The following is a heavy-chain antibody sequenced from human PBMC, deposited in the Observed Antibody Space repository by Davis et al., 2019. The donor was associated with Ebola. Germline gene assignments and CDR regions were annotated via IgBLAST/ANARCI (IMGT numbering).Heavy chain of an antibody. J-gene: IGHJ5*02. CDR1: GFTFSSYS. CDR2: ISSSSSYI. CDR3: AKGAKYSSGWNHWFDP. Sequence: GGSLRLSCAASGFTFSSYSMNWVRQAPGKGLEWVSSISSSSSYIYYADSLKGRFTISRDNSKNTLYLQMNSLRAEDTAVYYCAKGAKYSSGWNHWFDPWGQGTLVTVSS. V-gene: IGHV3-21*01. D-gene: IGHD6-19*01.